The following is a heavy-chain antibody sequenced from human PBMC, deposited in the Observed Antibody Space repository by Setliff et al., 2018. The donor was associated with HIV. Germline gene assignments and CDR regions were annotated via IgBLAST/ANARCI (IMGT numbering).Heavy chain of an antibody. D-gene: IGHD5-12*01. CDR3: ARDDRAVATIL. Sequence: SVKVSCKASGYTFSDYYMHWVRQAPGQGLEWMGRINPDSGGANYAQKFQGRVTMTRDTSISTAYMELSSLRSDDTAVYYCARDDRAVATILWGQGTLVTVSS. J-gene: IGHJ4*02. CDR1: GYTFSDYY. CDR2: INPDSGGA. V-gene: IGHV1-2*06.